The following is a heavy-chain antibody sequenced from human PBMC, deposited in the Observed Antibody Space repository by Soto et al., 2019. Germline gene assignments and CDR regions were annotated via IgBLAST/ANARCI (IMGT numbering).Heavy chain of an antibody. CDR3: SRLWAGGDDRDSPPYYLDY. Sequence: EVQLVESGGGLVQPGGSVIISCAASGFTFSGSAIHWVREASGKGLEWVGRIKARSYNYATAYTASLKGRFTISRDDSKNTAYLQMNSLKTEDTAMYFCSRLWAGGDDRDSPPYYLDYWGQGTLVTVSS. CDR2: IKARSYNYAT. J-gene: IGHJ4*02. D-gene: IGHD3-16*01. CDR1: GFTFSGSA. V-gene: IGHV3-73*02.